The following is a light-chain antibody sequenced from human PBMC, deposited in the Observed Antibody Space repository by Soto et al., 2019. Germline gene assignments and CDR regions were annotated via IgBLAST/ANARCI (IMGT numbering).Light chain of an antibody. Sequence: DIQMTQSPSTLSASVGDRVTITCRASQTISSWLAWYQQKPGKAPKLLIYKASSLESGVPSRFSGSGSGTEFTLTISSLQPDDFATYYCQQYDTHMYTFGQRTKLEIK. CDR1: QTISSW. J-gene: IGKJ2*01. CDR3: QQYDTHMYT. V-gene: IGKV1-5*03. CDR2: KAS.